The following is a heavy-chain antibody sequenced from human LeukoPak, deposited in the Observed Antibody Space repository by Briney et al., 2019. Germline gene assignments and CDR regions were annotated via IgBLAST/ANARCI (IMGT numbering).Heavy chain of an antibody. V-gene: IGHV1-2*02. Sequence: ASVKVSCKASGYTFTGYYMHWVRQAPGQGLEWMGWINPNSGGTNYAQKLQGRVTMTTDTSTSTAYMELRSLRSDDTAVYYCARDPFHYDFWSGYYPSLMDVWGQGTTVTVSS. D-gene: IGHD3-3*01. CDR3: ARDPFHYDFWSGYYPSLMDV. CDR2: INPNSGGT. J-gene: IGHJ6*02. CDR1: GYTFTGYY.